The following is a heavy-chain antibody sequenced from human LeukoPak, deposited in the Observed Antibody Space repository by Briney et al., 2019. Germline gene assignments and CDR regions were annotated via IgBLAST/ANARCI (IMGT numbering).Heavy chain of an antibody. V-gene: IGHV4-30-4*08. CDR3: ARVAPFQVLGSGTHRGMDV. CDR1: GGSISSGDYY. D-gene: IGHD3-10*01. CDR2: IYYSGST. Sequence: SETLSLTCTVSGGSISSGDYYWSWIRQPPGKGREWIGYIYYSGSTYYNPSLKSRVTISVDTSKNQFSLKLSSVTAADTAVYYCARVAPFQVLGSGTHRGMDVWGQGTTVTVSS. J-gene: IGHJ6*02.